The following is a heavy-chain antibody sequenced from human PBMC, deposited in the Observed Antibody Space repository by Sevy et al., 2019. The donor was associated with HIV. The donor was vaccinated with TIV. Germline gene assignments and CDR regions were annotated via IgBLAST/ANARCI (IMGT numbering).Heavy chain of an antibody. V-gene: IGHV1-69*13. CDR1: GGTFSSYA. CDR2: IIPIFGTA. CDR3: AGAFSGGYFGMDV. Sequence: ASVKVSCKASGGTFSSYAISWVRQAPGQGLEWMGGIIPIFGTANYAQKFQGRVTITADESTRPAYMELSSLRSEDTAVYYWAGAFSGGYFGMDVWGQGTTVTVSS. J-gene: IGHJ6*02. D-gene: IGHD6-19*01.